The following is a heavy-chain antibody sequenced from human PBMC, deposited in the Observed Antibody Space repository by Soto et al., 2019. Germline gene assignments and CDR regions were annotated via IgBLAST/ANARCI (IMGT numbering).Heavy chain of an antibody. CDR2: ISAYNGNT. D-gene: IGHD6-19*01. CDR1: GYTFTSYG. CDR3: AREQYSSGWRNLFDY. V-gene: IGHV1-18*01. J-gene: IGHJ4*02. Sequence: ASVKVSCKASGYTFTSYGISWVRQAPGQGLEWMGWISAYNGNTNYAQKLQGRVTMTTDTSTSTAYMELRSLRSDDTAVYYCAREQYSSGWRNLFDYWGQGTLVTVSS.